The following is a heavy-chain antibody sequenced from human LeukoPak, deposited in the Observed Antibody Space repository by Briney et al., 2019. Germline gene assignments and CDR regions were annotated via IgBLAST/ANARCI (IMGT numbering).Heavy chain of an antibody. J-gene: IGHJ4*02. Sequence: ASVKVSCKASGYTFTGYYMHWVRQAPGQGLEWMGWINPNSGGTNYAQKFQGRVTMTRDTSISTAYMELSRLRSDDTAVYYCASGWRYVNTQPPFDYWGQGTLVTVSS. CDR2: INPNSGGT. D-gene: IGHD1-14*01. V-gene: IGHV1-2*02. CDR3: ASGWRYVNTQPPFDY. CDR1: GYTFTGYY.